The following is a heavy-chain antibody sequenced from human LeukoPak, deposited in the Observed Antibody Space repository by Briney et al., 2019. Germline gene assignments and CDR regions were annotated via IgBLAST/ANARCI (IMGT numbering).Heavy chain of an antibody. CDR1: GGSISSYY. J-gene: IGHJ4*02. Sequence: PSETLSLTCTVSGGSISSYYWSRIRQPPGKGLEWIGYIYYSGSTNYNPSLKSRVTISVDTSKNQFSLKLSSVTAADTAVYYCARVVRSLTTVILDYWGQGTLVTVSS. D-gene: IGHD4-17*01. CDR2: IYYSGST. CDR3: ARVVRSLTTVILDY. V-gene: IGHV4-59*01.